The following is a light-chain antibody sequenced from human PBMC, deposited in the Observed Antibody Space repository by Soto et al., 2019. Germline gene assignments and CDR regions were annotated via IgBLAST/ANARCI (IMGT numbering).Light chain of an antibody. V-gene: IGKV1-5*01. Sequence: DIQMTQSPPSLSTSVGDRVTITCRASQSISKWLAWYQQKPGKAPKLLIYDASILGSGVPSRFSGSGSGAEFTLTVSSLQPDDFATYYCQHYNNYAPWTFGQGTKVDIK. J-gene: IGKJ1*01. CDR3: QHYNNYAPWT. CDR1: QSISKW. CDR2: DAS.